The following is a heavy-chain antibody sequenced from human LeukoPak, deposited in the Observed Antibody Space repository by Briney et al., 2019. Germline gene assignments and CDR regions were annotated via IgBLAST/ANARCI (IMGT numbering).Heavy chain of an antibody. D-gene: IGHD3-16*02. CDR1: GGSFSGYY. Sequence: SETLSLTCAVYGGSFSGYYWSWIRQPPGKGLEWIGEINHSGSTNYNPSLKSRVTISVDTSKNQFSLKLSSVTAADTAVYYCARGPAYYAWGSYRSRPLDYWGQGTLVTVSS. CDR2: INHSGST. J-gene: IGHJ4*02. CDR3: ARGPAYYAWGSYRSRPLDY. V-gene: IGHV4-34*01.